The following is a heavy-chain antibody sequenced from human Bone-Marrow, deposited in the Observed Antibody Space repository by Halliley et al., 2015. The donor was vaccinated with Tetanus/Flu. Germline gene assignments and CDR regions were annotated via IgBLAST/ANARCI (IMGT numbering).Heavy chain of an antibody. CDR3: AKWAGVLTGFDL. V-gene: IGHV3-23*01. Sequence: SLRLSCVGSGFSFSDYAMNWVRQAPGKGLDWVAAISGWGTNTYYAGSVKGRFTISRDNPNNTLYLQMDRLRPEDTAVYYCAKWAGVLTGFDLWGQGTLVPVSS. D-gene: IGHD3-9*01. CDR2: ISGWGTNT. J-gene: IGHJ4*02. CDR1: GFSFSDYA.